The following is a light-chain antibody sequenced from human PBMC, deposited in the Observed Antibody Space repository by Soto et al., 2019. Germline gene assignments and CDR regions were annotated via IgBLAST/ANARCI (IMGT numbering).Light chain of an antibody. CDR2: GTS. Sequence: EIVMTQSPATLSESPGERATLSCRASQSVSSNLAWYQQKRGQAPRLLIYGTSTRATGIPARFIGSGSGTEFTLTISSLQSEDFAVYYCQQYNKWPLTFGGGTKVEIK. CDR1: QSVSSN. J-gene: IGKJ4*01. CDR3: QQYNKWPLT. V-gene: IGKV3-15*01.